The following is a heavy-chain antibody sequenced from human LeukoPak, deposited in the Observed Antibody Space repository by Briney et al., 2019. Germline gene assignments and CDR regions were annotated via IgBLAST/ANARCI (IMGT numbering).Heavy chain of an antibody. D-gene: IGHD2-21*02. CDR3: ASRHVVVTASYFQH. CDR1: GGSISSGDYY. J-gene: IGHJ1*01. V-gene: IGHV4-30-4*01. Sequence: PSETLSLTCTVSGGSISSGDYYWSWLRQPPGKGLEWIGYIYYSGSTYYNPSPKSRVTISVDTSKNQFSLKLSSVTAADTAVYYCASRHVVVTASYFQHWGQGTLVTVSS. CDR2: IYYSGST.